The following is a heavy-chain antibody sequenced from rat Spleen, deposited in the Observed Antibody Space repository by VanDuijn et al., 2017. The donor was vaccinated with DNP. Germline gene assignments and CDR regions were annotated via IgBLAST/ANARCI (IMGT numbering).Heavy chain of an antibody. Sequence: EVQLVESGGGLVQPGRSLKLSCLASGFTFNKYGMAWVRQAPAKGLEWVASISTVGDNAYYRDSVKGRFSISRDNAKSTLYLQMDSLRSEDTATYYCTTLTGSSGYWYFDFWGPGTMVTVSS. J-gene: IGHJ1*01. CDR1: GFTFNKYG. V-gene: IGHV5S13*01. CDR2: ISTVGDNA. D-gene: IGHD5-1*01. CDR3: TTLTGSSGYWYFDF.